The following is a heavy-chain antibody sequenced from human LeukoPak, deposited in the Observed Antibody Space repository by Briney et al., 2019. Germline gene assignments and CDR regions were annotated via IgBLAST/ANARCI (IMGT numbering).Heavy chain of an antibody. CDR2: ISGSGGST. V-gene: IGHV3-23*01. CDR1: GFTFSSYA. D-gene: IGHD3-9*01. Sequence: PGGSLRLSCAASGFTFSSYAMSWVRQAPGKGLEWVSAISGSGGSTYYADSVKGRFTISRDNSKNTLYLQMNSLRAEDTAVYYCATSGGYFGWLPDFDYWGQGTLVTVSS. CDR3: ATSGGYFGWLPDFDY. J-gene: IGHJ4*02.